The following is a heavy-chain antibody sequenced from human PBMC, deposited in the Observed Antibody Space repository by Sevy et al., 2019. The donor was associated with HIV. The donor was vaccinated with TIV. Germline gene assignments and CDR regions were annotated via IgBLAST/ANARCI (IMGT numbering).Heavy chain of an antibody. Sequence: GGSLRLSCAASGFTFSSYAMNWVRQAPGKGLEWVSAISGSGISTYYADSVKGRFTISRDNSKNTLYLQMNNLRAEDTAVFYCAKGIGYSGYETDYWGQRTLVTVSS. J-gene: IGHJ4*02. CDR3: AKGIGYSGYETDY. CDR2: ISGSGIST. D-gene: IGHD5-12*01. CDR1: GFTFSSYA. V-gene: IGHV3-23*01.